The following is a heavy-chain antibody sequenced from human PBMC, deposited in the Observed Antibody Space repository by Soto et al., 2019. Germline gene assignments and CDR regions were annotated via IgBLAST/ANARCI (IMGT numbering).Heavy chain of an antibody. CDR1: GFTFDDYA. V-gene: IGHV3-9*01. CDR2: ISWNSGKI. J-gene: IGHJ6*02. CDR3: AKDIKRAYYAMDV. Sequence: EVQLVESGGGLVQPGRSLRLSCATFGFTFDDYAMHWVRQAPGQGLEWVSTISWNSGKIGYADSVKGRFTISRDNARNSLYLQMNSLRPEDTALYYCAKDIKRAYYAMDVWGQGTTVTVSS. D-gene: IGHD6-25*01.